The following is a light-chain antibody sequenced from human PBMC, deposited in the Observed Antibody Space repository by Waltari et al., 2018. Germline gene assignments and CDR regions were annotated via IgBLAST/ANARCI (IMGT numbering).Light chain of an antibody. V-gene: IGKV3-11*01. J-gene: IGKJ1*01. CDR2: DAS. CDR3: QQSYSTPQT. CDR1: QNVYKY. Sequence: EIVLTQSPATLSVSPGDGATLSCRASQNVYKYLAWYQQKPGQAPRLLIYDASSRASGVPARFSGSGSGTDYTLTISSLQPEDFATYYCQQSYSTPQTFGQGTKVEIK.